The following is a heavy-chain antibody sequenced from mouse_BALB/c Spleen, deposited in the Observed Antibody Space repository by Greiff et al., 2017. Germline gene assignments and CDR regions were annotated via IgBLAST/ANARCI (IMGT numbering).Heavy chain of an antibody. V-gene: IGHV3-2*02. J-gene: IGHJ4*01. D-gene: IGHD2-3*01. CDR3: ARSGDGYSAMDY. CDR1: GYSITSDYA. CDR2: ISYSGST. Sequence: EVQLVESGPGLVKPSQSLSLTCTVTGYSITSDYAWNWIRQFPGNKLEWMGYISYSGSTSYNPSLKSRISITRDTSKNQFFLQLNSVTTEDTATYYCARSGDGYSAMDYWGQGTSVTVSS.